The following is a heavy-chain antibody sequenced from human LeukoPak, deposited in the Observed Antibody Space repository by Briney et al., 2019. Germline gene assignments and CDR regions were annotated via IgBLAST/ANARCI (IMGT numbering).Heavy chain of an antibody. CDR1: GGSISSGGYY. Sequence: SETLSLTCTVSGGSISSGGYYWSWIRQHPGKGVEWIGYIYYSGSTYYNPSLKSRVTISVDTSKNQFSLKLSSVTAADTAVYYCARVSSSWDVGFDPWGQGTLVTVSS. CDR3: ARVSSSWDVGFDP. V-gene: IGHV4-31*03. J-gene: IGHJ5*02. CDR2: IYYSGST. D-gene: IGHD6-13*01.